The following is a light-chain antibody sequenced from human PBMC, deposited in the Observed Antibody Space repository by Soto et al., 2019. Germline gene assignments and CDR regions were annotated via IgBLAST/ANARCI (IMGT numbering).Light chain of an antibody. CDR3: SSYTNINTRACV. CDR2: EVS. J-gene: IGLJ1*01. V-gene: IGLV2-14*01. Sequence: QSALTQPASVSGSPGQSVTISCTGTSSDVGGYYYVSWYQQHPGKAPKVMIYEVSIRPSGISDRFSGSKSGNTASLTISGLQAEDEAEYYCSSYTNINTRACVFGTGTKLTVL. CDR1: SSDVGGYYY.